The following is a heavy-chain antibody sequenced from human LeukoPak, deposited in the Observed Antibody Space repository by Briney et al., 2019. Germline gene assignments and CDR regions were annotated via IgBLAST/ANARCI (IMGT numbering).Heavy chain of an antibody. V-gene: IGHV3-74*01. CDR3: TMRVDATRWYDP. CDR1: GFSLGTYW. CDR2: ISNDGTTT. D-gene: IGHD2-15*01. Sequence: GGSLRLSCAASGFSLGTYWIHWVRQAPGEGLGWVSRISNDGTTTIYADSVKGRFTISRDNAKNTLYLQMDSLRAEDTAVYYCTMRVDATRWYDPWGQGTLVTVSS. J-gene: IGHJ5*02.